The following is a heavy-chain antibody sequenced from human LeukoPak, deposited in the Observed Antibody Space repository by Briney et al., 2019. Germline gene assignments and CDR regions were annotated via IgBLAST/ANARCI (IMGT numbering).Heavy chain of an antibody. Sequence: EASVKVSCKASGFTFTSSAVKWVRQARGQRLEWIGWIIVGSGNTNYAQTFQERVTITRDMSTSTTYMELSSLRSEDTAVYYCAAGFGYDILTGYSPSWGQGTLVTVSS. D-gene: IGHD3-9*01. CDR3: AAGFGYDILTGYSPS. J-gene: IGHJ5*02. V-gene: IGHV1-58*01. CDR2: IIVGSGNT. CDR1: GFTFTSSA.